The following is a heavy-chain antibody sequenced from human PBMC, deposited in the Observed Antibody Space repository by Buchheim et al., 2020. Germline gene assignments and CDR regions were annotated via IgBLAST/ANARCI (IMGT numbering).Heavy chain of an antibody. CDR1: GGSISSSNW. CDR3: ARGGAKYDN. V-gene: IGHV4-4*02. J-gene: IGHJ4*02. CDR2: VYLSGNT. D-gene: IGHD1-26*01. Sequence: QVQLQESGPGLVKPSGTLSLTCVVSGGSISSSNWGNWVRQSPEKGLEWIGEVYLSGNTNYNPSLKSRVTISVDTSQNQFSLKLTSVTAADTAVYYCARGGAKYDNWGPGTL.